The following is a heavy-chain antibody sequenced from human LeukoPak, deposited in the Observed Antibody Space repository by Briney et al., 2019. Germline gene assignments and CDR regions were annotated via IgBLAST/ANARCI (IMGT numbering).Heavy chain of an antibody. CDR2: INHSGST. J-gene: IGHJ4*02. CDR3: ARGLFYYDSSGYYGY. V-gene: IGHV4-34*01. D-gene: IGHD3-22*01. Sequence: SETLSLTCAVYGGSFSGYYWSWIRQPPEKGLEWIGEINHSGSTNYNPSLKTRATISVDTSKNQFSLNLRSVTAADTAVYYCARGLFYYDSSGYYGYWGQGTLATVSS. CDR1: GGSFSGYY.